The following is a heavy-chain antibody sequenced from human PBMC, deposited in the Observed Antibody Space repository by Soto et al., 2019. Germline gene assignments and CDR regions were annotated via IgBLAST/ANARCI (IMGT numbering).Heavy chain of an antibody. CDR1: GFTVSNYA. D-gene: IGHD3-10*01. CDR3: VNGEWVD. V-gene: IGHV3-23*01. J-gene: IGHJ4*02. Sequence: VQLLESGGGLIQPGGSLRLSCAASGFTVSNYAMSWVRQAPGKGLEWVSGISGGGSTYYADSVKGRFTISRDNSKNTLYLQMNSLRVEDTAVYFCVNGEWVDWGQGTLVTVSS. CDR2: ISGGGST.